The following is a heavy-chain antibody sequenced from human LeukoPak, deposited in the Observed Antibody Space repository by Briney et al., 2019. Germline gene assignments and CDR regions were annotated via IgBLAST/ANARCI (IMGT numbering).Heavy chain of an antibody. J-gene: IGHJ6*03. CDR1: GGSISSGSYY. CDR2: IYRSGST. V-gene: IGHV4-61*09. CDR3: AGGGIMNTFAGVFYMDV. Sequence: SETLSLTCTVSGGSISSGSYYWSWIRQPAGKRLEWIGHIYRSGSTNYNPSLKSRVTISVDTSKNQFSLGLSSVTAADTAVYYGAGGGIMNTFAGVFYMDVWGTGTTVTISS. D-gene: IGHD3-16*01.